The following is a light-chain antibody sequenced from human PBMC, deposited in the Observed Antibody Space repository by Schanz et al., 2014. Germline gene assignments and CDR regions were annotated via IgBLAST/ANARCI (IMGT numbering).Light chain of an antibody. Sequence: QSALTQPPSASGSPGQSVTISCTGTSNDVGRYDYVSWYQQHPGKAPKLILFEVTKRPSGVSNRFSGSTSGNTASLTISGLQAEDEADYYCCSYAGSRNWVFGGGTKLTVL. CDR3: CSYAGSRNWV. CDR2: EVT. V-gene: IGLV2-8*01. J-gene: IGLJ2*01. CDR1: SNDVGRYDY.